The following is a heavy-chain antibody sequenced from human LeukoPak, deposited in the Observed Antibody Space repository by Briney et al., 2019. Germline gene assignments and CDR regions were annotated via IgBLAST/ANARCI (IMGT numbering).Heavy chain of an antibody. Sequence: SETLSLTCSVSGGSISSYFWTWIRQPAGKGLEWIGRIHASGTTNYNSSLKSRVSMSVDTSKNQFSLKLTSVTAADTAVYFCARDGADVYGRAFDYWGQGTLVSVSS. J-gene: IGHJ4*02. CDR2: IHASGTT. D-gene: IGHD3-10*01. CDR1: GGSISSYF. CDR3: ARDGADVYGRAFDY. V-gene: IGHV4-4*07.